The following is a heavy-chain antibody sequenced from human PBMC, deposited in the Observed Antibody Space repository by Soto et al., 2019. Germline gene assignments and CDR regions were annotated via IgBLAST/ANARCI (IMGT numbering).Heavy chain of an antibody. Sequence: QVQLQQWGAGLLKPSETLSLTCAVYGGSFSGYYWSWIRQPPGKGLEWIGEINHSRSTNYNPSLKRRVTISVDTSKHQFSLTLSSVTAADTAVYYCARGWGRIFDYWGQGTLVTVSS. CDR3: ARGWGRIFDY. D-gene: IGHD7-27*01. CDR2: INHSRST. J-gene: IGHJ4*02. V-gene: IGHV4-34*01. CDR1: GGSFSGYY.